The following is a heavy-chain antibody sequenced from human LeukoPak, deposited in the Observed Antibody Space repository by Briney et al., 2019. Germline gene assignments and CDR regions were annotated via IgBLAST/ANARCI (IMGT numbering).Heavy chain of an antibody. V-gene: IGHV4-59*01. Sequence: SETLSLTCTVSGGSISSYYWSWIRQPPGKGLERIGYIYYSGSTDYNPSLKSRVTISVDTSKNQFSPKLSSVTAADTAVYYCARGGGKWFDPWGQGTLVTVSS. D-gene: IGHD3-16*01. CDR1: GGSISSYY. CDR2: IYYSGST. CDR3: ARGGGKWFDP. J-gene: IGHJ5*02.